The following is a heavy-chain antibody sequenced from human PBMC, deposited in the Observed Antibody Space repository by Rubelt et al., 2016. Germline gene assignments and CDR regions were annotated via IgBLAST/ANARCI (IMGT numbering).Heavy chain of an antibody. V-gene: IGHV3-23*04. CDR3: AQLVTKDY. CDR1: GFTFNSYA. D-gene: IGHD2-21*02. J-gene: IGHJ4*02. Sequence: EVQLVESGGDLVQPGGSLRLSCAASGFTFNSYAMSWVSQAQGKGLEWVSVITNGGGNTYYGDYVKGRFTISRDNSKNSLYLQKNSLRDEDTAVYYCAQLVTKDYWGQGTLVTVSS. CDR2: ITNGGGNT.